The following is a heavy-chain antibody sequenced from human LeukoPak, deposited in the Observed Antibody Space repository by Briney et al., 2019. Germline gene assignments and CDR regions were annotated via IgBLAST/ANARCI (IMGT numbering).Heavy chain of an antibody. J-gene: IGHJ4*02. D-gene: IGHD5-18*01. CDR1: GYTFTGYY. V-gene: IGHV1-2*02. CDR2: INPNSGGT. Sequence: ASVKVSCKASGYTFTGYYMHWVRQAPGQGLEWMGWINPNSGGTDYAQKFQGRVTMTRDTSISTAYMELSRLRSDDTAVYYCARPDTAMVKMVYWGQGTLVTVSS. CDR3: ARPDTAMVKMVY.